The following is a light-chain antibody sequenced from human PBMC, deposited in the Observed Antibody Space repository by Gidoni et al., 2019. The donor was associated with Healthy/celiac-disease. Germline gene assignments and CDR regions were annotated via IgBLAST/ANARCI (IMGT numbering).Light chain of an antibody. Sequence: EIVLTQSPATLSLSPGERATLSCRASQSVNTYLAWYQQKSGQAPRLLIYDASNRATGIPARFSGSGSGTDFTLTISSLGPEDFAVYYCQQRSNWPLTFGGGTKVEIK. CDR3: QQRSNWPLT. V-gene: IGKV3-11*01. J-gene: IGKJ4*01. CDR2: DAS. CDR1: QSVNTY.